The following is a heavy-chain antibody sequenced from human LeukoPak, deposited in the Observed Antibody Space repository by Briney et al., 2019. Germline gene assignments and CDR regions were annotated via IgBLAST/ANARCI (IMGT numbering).Heavy chain of an antibody. CDR3: ARDVGYYDSSGYLGY. D-gene: IGHD3-22*01. CDR2: IKQDGSEK. Sequence: GGSLRLSCAASGFTFSSYWMSWVRQAPGKGLEWVVNIKQDGSEKYYVDSVKGRFTISRDNAKNSLYLQMNSLRAEDTAVYYCARDVGYYDSSGYLGYWSQGTLVTVSS. CDR1: GFTFSSYW. V-gene: IGHV3-7*01. J-gene: IGHJ4*02.